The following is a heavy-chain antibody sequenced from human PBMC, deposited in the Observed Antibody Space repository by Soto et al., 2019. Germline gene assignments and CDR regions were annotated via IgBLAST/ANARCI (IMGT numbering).Heavy chain of an antibody. CDR1: GGSISSYY. CDR3: ARHVEPGTTANYYYYYMDV. J-gene: IGHJ6*03. Sequence: SETLSLTCTVSGGSISSYYWSWIRQPPGKGLEWIGYIYYSGSTNYNPSLKSRVTISVDTSKNQFSLKLSSVTAADTAVYYCARHVEPGTTANYYYYYMDVWGKGTTVTVSS. CDR2: IYYSGST. D-gene: IGHD1-1*01. V-gene: IGHV4-59*08.